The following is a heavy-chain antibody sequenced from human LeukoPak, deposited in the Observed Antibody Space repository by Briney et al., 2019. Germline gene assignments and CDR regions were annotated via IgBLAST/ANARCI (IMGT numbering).Heavy chain of an antibody. D-gene: IGHD3-16*02. CDR2: INHSGTT. V-gene: IGHV4-34*01. CDR3: ASHYSSGSYRYTGSFDS. CDR1: GGSFSEYY. Sequence: SETLSLTCAVYGGSFSEYYWSWIRQPPGKGLEWIGEINHSGTTNYSPSLKSRVSISVDTSKNQFSLKLNSVTAAGAAMYYCASHYSSGSYRYTGSFDSWGQGMLVNVSS. J-gene: IGHJ4*02.